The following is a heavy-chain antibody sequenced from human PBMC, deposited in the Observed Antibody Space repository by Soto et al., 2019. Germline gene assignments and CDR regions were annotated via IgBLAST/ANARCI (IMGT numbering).Heavy chain of an antibody. CDR3: AKQLRGSGWYPLDS. J-gene: IGHJ4*02. CDR1: EFSLSSSD. Sequence: GGSLRLSCTASEFSLSSSDMRWVRRAPGKGLEWLAVSSFDGTQQFYGDPVKGRFTVSRDNSNNTLYLEMNSLRTEDTAVYYCAKQLRGSGWYPLDSWGQGTPVTVSS. CDR2: SSFDGTQQ. D-gene: IGHD6-19*01. V-gene: IGHV3-30*18.